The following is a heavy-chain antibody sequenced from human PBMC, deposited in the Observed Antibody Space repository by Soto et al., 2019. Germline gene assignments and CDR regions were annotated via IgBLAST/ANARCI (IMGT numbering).Heavy chain of an antibody. CDR2: ITRSGNT. Sequence: SETLSLTCAVYGGSFSGHYWTWIRQPPGKGLEWVGEITRSGNTNYNPSLKSRVTISVDTSKNQFSLKLSSVTAADTAVYYCACNYYDFWSGYYSVGYFDYCAQGTPVTGSS. V-gene: IGHV4-34*01. D-gene: IGHD3-3*01. J-gene: IGHJ4*02. CDR3: ACNYYDFWSGYYSVGYFDY. CDR1: GGSFSGHY.